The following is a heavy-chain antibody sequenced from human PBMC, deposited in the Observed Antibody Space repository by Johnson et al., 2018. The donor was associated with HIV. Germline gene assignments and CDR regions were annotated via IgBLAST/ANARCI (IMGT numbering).Heavy chain of an antibody. V-gene: IGHV3-74*01. CDR3: SRDRTLWQLVRPGGAFDI. Sequence: VQLVESGGGLVQPGGSLRLSCAVSGFTSTNYWMHWVRQAPGKGLVWVSRVNNDGGATPYADFVQGRFTISRDNAKNSLYLQMNSLRAEDTAVYDCSRDRTLWQLVRPGGAFDIWGQGTMVTVSS. J-gene: IGHJ3*02. D-gene: IGHD6-6*01. CDR1: GFTSTNYW. CDR2: VNNDGGAT.